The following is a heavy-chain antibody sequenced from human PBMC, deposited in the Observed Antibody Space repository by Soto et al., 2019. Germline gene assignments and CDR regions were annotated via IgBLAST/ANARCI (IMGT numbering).Heavy chain of an antibody. CDR2: IYHSGST. J-gene: IGHJ6*02. CDR1: GGSISSSNW. Sequence: SETLSLTCAVSGGSISSSNWWSWVRQPPGKGLEWIGEIYHSGSTNYNPSLKSRVTISVDKSKNQFSLKLSSVTAADTAVYYCARLIAVAGMPYYYYGMDVWGQGTTVAVSS. V-gene: IGHV4-4*02. CDR3: ARLIAVAGMPYYYYGMDV. D-gene: IGHD6-19*01.